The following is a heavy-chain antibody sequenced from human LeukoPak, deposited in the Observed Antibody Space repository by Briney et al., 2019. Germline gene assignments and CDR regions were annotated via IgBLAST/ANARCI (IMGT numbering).Heavy chain of an antibody. J-gene: IGHJ6*02. D-gene: IGHD2-21*01. Sequence: PSETLSLTCTVSGCSISSGSYYWGWIRQPPGKGLEWIGSIYYSGSTYYNPSLKSRVSISVDTSKNQFSLKLSSVTAADTAVYYCARHSNSPGSDYYYGMDVWGQGTTVTVSS. CDR3: ARHSNSPGSDYYYGMDV. V-gene: IGHV4-39*01. CDR1: GCSISSGSYY. CDR2: IYYSGST.